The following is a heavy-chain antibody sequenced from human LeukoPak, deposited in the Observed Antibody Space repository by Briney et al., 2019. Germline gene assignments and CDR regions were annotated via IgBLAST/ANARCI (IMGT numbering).Heavy chain of an antibody. CDR2: MNPNSGNT. Sequence: GASVKVSCKASGYTFTSYDINWVRQATGQGLEWMGWMNPNSGNTGYAQKFQGRVTMTRNTSISTAYMELSSLRSEDTAVYYCARRRTEQQLVFNWFDPWGREPWSPSPQ. CDR3: ARRRTEQQLVFNWFDP. V-gene: IGHV1-8*01. CDR1: GYTFTSYD. D-gene: IGHD6-13*01. J-gene: IGHJ5*02.